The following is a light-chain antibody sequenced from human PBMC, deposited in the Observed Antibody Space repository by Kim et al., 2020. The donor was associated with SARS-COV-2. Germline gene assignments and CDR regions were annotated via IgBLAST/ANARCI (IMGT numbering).Light chain of an antibody. CDR2: KDS. Sequence: SYELTQPSSVSVSPGQTARITCSGDLLAKKYARWFQQKPGQAPVLVIYKDSERPSGIPERFSGSSSGTTVTLTISGAQVEDEADYYCYSAADNTIWVFGGGTQLTVL. V-gene: IGLV3-27*01. CDR3: YSAADNTIWV. CDR1: LLAKKY. J-gene: IGLJ3*02.